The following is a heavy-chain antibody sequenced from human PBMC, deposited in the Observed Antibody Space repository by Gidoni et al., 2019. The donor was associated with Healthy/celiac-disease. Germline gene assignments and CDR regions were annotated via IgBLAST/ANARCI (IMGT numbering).Heavy chain of an antibody. CDR1: GCPFSSYA. Sequence: QVPLVQSGAEVKKPGSSVKVSCKASGCPFSSYASSWVRQAPGQGLEWMGGVIPIFGTANYAQKFQGRVTITADESTSTAYMELSSLRSEDTAVYYCARAQPVAEVWFDPWGQGTLVTVSS. J-gene: IGHJ5*02. D-gene: IGHD6-19*01. V-gene: IGHV1-69*01. CDR2: VIPIFGTA. CDR3: ARAQPVAEVWFDP.